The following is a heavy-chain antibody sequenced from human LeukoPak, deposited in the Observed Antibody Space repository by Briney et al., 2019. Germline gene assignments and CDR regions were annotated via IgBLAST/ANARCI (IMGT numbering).Heavy chain of an antibody. CDR1: GGSLSGYY. CDR2: INHSGST. D-gene: IGHD6-13*01. J-gene: IGHJ4*02. Sequence: PSETLSLTCAVYGGSLSGYYWSWIRQPPGKGLEWIGEINHSGSTNYNPSLKSRVTISVDTSKNQFSLKLSSVTAADTAVYYCARVPSSSPIDYWGQGTLVTVSS. CDR3: ARVPSSSPIDY. V-gene: IGHV4-34*01.